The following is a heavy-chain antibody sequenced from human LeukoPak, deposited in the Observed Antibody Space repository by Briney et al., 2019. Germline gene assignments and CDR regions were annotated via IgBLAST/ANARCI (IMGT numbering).Heavy chain of an antibody. J-gene: IGHJ5*02. Sequence: PSETLSLTRTVSGGSISSSSYYWGWIRQPPGKGLEWIGSIYYSGSTYYNPSLKSRVTISVDTSKNQFSLKLSSVTAADTAVYYCARLGVTTLMRWFDPWGQGTLVTVSS. V-gene: IGHV4-39*01. D-gene: IGHD4-17*01. CDR1: GGSISSSSYY. CDR3: ARLGVTTLMRWFDP. CDR2: IYYSGST.